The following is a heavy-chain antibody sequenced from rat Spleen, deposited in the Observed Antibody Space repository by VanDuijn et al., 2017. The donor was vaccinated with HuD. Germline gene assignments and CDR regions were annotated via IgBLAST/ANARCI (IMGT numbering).Heavy chain of an antibody. D-gene: IGHD1-5*01. V-gene: IGHV5S13*01. CDR3: TRGGTTDYYVMDA. CDR1: GFTFSNYD. CDR2: ITNTGGSI. J-gene: IGHJ4*01. Sequence: EVELVESGGGLVQPGRSLKLSCAASGFTFSNYDMAWVRQAPTKGLEWVASITNTGGSIYYPDSVKGRFTISRDNAQNSLYLQMNSLRSEDTATYYCTRGGTTDYYVMDAWGQGASVTVSS.